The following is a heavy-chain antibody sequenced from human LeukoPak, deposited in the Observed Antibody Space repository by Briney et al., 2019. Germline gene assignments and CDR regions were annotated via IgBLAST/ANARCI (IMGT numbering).Heavy chain of an antibody. Sequence: GGSLRLSCVASGFTVISNYMNWVRQAPGKGLEWVSYISSSSSTIYYADSVKGRFTISRDNAKNSLYLQMNSLRAEDTAVYYCARDLYGDYLLDYWGQGTLVTVSS. D-gene: IGHD4-17*01. CDR2: ISSSSSTI. V-gene: IGHV3-48*04. J-gene: IGHJ4*02. CDR1: GFTVISNY. CDR3: ARDLYGDYLLDY.